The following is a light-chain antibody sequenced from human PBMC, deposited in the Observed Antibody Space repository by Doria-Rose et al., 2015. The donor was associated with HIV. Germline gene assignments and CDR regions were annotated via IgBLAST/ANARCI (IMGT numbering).Light chain of an antibody. V-gene: IGKV3-20*01. CDR1: QRVKSSY. CDR2: DAS. Sequence: TQSPGTLSLSPGERATLSCRASQRVKSSYLAWYEHKPGQARRLLIYDASTRATGIPDRFSGSGSGTDFTLTISRLEPEDVAVYYCQQYGTSRGTFGQGTRPEIK. CDR3: QQYGTSRGT. J-gene: IGKJ5*01.